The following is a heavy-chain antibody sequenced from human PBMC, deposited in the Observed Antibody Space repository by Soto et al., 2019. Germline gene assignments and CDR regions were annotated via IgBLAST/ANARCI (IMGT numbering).Heavy chain of an antibody. CDR2: ISSGSSDT. Sequence: PGGSLRLSCAASGFTSSNHGIQWVRQAPGKGLEWVASISSGSSDTWYADSVKGRFIISRDNAQNSLFLQMNTLRPEDTAMYYCARVAYWGPGTQVTVSS. V-gene: IGHV3-21*01. CDR3: ARVAY. CDR1: GFTSSNHG. J-gene: IGHJ4*02.